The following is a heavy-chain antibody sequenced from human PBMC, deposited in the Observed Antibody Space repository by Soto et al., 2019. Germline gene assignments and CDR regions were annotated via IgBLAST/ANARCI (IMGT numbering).Heavy chain of an antibody. CDR2: IYYSGST. D-gene: IGHD6-6*01. Sequence: PSETLSGTXTVSGGSISSYYWSWIRQPPGKGLEWIGYIYYSGSTNYNPSLKSRVTISVDTSKNQFSLKLSSVTAADTAVYYCARDRSSSPHLSNWFDPWGQGTLVTVSS. V-gene: IGHV4-59*01. J-gene: IGHJ5*02. CDR1: GGSISSYY. CDR3: ARDRSSSPHLSNWFDP.